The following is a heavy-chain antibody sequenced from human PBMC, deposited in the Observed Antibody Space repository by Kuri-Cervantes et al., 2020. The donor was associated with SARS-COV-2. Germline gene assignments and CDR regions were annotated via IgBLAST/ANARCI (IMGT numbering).Heavy chain of an antibody. CDR3: ARGISCGGDCYPFDY. CDR1: GYTFSGYY. J-gene: IGHJ4*02. Sequence: ASVKVSCKASGYTFSGYYMHWVRQAPGQGLEWMGWISAYNGNTNYAQKLQGRVTMTTDTSTSTAYMELRSLRSDDTAVYYCARGISCGGDCYPFDYWGQGTLVTVSS. V-gene: IGHV1-18*04. CDR2: ISAYNGNT. D-gene: IGHD2-21*01.